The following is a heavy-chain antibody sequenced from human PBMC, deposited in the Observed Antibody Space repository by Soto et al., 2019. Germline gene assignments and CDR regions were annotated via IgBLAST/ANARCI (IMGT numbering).Heavy chain of an antibody. J-gene: IGHJ6*02. CDR2: IYPGDFDT. V-gene: IGHV5-51*01. CDR1: GYSFSNYW. Sequence: PGESLKISCKGSGYSFSNYWIGWVRQMPGKGLEWMGLIYPGDFDTRYSVSFQGQVTISVDKSISTAYLQWSSLKASDTAMYYCARRNIEVAGTRYYYYGLDVWGQGTTVTVS. D-gene: IGHD6-19*01. CDR3: ARRNIEVAGTRYYYYGLDV.